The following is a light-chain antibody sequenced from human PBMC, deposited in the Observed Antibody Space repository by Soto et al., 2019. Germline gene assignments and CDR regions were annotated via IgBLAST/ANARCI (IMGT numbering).Light chain of an antibody. CDR2: GNN. CDR3: GTWDSSLSAV. Sequence: VVTQPPSVSAAPGQKVTISCSGSSSNIRNNYVSWYQQLPGTAPKLLIYGNNKRPSGIPDRFSGSKSGTSATLGITGLQTGDEADYYCGTWDSSLSAVFGGGTKVTVL. CDR1: SSNIRNNY. V-gene: IGLV1-51*01. J-gene: IGLJ2*01.